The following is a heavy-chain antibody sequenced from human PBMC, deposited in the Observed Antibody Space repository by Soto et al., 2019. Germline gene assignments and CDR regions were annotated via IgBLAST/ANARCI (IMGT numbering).Heavy chain of an antibody. V-gene: IGHV1-69*01. J-gene: IGHJ3*02. Sequence: QVQLVQSGAEVKKPGSSVKVSCKASGGTFSSYAISWVRQAPGQGLEGMGGIIPILGTANYAQKFEGRVTITADESTSTAYMELSSLRSEDTAVDYCSSPYALIDAFDAFDIWGQGTMVTVSS. CDR3: SSPYALIDAFDAFDI. CDR1: GGTFSSYA. CDR2: IIPILGTA. D-gene: IGHD2-8*01.